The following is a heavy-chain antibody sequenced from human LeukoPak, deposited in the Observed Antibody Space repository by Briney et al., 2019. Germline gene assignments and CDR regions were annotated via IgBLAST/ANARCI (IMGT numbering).Heavy chain of an antibody. V-gene: IGHV3-15*01. CDR3: TTSGGTTTRFVDY. J-gene: IGHJ4*02. D-gene: IGHD2/OR15-2a*01. CDR2: IISKVDGGTA. CDR1: GFTFSNAW. Sequence: GGSLTLSCAASGFTFSNAWMSWLRQAPGKGLDWVGRIISKVDGGTADYAAPVKGRFTISRDDSKNTVYLQMNSLKTEDTAVYYCTTSGGTTTRFVDYWGQGNLVSVSS.